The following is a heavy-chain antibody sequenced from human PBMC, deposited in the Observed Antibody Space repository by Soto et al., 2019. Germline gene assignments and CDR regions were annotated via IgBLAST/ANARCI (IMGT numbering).Heavy chain of an antibody. D-gene: IGHD3-22*01. Sequence: HGESLKISCKGSGYSFTSYWIGWVRQTPGKGLEWMGTIFPGDSDIRYSPPFQGQVTISVDKSISTAYLQWSSLKASDTATYFCARSSSSYHGSLDVWGQGTTVTVSS. CDR2: IFPGDSDI. J-gene: IGHJ6*02. V-gene: IGHV5-51*01. CDR1: GYSFTSYW. CDR3: ARSSSSYHGSLDV.